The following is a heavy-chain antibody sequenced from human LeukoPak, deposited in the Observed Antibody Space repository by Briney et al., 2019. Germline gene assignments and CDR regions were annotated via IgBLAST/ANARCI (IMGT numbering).Heavy chain of an antibody. V-gene: IGHV1-18*01. Sequence: ASVKVSCKASGYTFTSYGISWVRQAPGQGLEWMGWISAYNGNTNYAQKLQGRVTMTTDTSTSTAYMELRSLRSDDTAVYYCARDRGLHMYSSGWFVDYWGQGTLVTVSS. CDR2: ISAYNGNT. J-gene: IGHJ4*02. CDR3: ARDRGLHMYSSGWFVDY. CDR1: GYTFTSYG. D-gene: IGHD6-19*01.